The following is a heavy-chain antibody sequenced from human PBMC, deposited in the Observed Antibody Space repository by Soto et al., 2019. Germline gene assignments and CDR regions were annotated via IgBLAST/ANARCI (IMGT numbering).Heavy chain of an antibody. CDR3: RGVYDSSGVYFHH. V-gene: IGHV3-23*01. Sequence: EVQLLESGGGLVQPGGSLRLSCAASGFTFSSYTLSWVRQAPGKGLEWVSSISTSGDTTSYADSVKGQFTISRDNSKNTLFLQMNSLRAEDTAVDDGRGVYDSSGVYFHHWGQGTLVTVSA. CDR2: ISTSGDTT. D-gene: IGHD3-22*01. J-gene: IGHJ1*01. CDR1: GFTFSSYT.